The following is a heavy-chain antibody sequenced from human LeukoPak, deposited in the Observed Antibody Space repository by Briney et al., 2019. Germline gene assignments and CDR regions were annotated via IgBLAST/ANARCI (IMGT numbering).Heavy chain of an antibody. CDR3: AREVAAAGLFDY. V-gene: IGHV1-46*01. D-gene: IGHD6-13*01. Sequence: ASVKVSCKASGYTFTSYYMHWVRQAPGQGLEWMGIINPSGGSTSYAQKSQGRVTMTRDTPTSTVYMELSSLRSEDTAVYYCAREVAAAGLFDYWGQGTLVTVSS. CDR2: INPSGGST. CDR1: GYTFTSYY. J-gene: IGHJ4*02.